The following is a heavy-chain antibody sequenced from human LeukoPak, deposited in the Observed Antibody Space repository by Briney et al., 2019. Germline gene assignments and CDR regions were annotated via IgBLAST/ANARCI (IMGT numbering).Heavy chain of an antibody. CDR3: ARASAVVAASSSGYYYYMDV. V-gene: IGHV4-59*11. Sequence: SETLSLTCTVSGGSISSHYWSWIRQPPGKGLEWIGYINYSGSTNYNPSLKSRVTISVDTSKNQFSLKLSSVTAADTAVYYCARASAVVAASSSGYYYYMDVWGKGTTVTVSS. D-gene: IGHD2-15*01. J-gene: IGHJ6*03. CDR2: INYSGST. CDR1: GGSISSHY.